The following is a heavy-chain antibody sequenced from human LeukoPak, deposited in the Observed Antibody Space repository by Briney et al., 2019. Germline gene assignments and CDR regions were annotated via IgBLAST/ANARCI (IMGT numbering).Heavy chain of an antibody. CDR1: GFTVSSNY. CDR3: AKVVGELLFRGAFDI. CDR2: ISGSGGST. J-gene: IGHJ3*02. D-gene: IGHD1-26*01. Sequence: GGSLRLSCAASGFTVSSNYMSWVRQAPGKGLEWVSAISGSGGSTYYADSVKGRFTISRDNSKNTLYLQMNSLRAEDTAVYYCAKVVGELLFRGAFDIWGQGTMVTVSS. V-gene: IGHV3-23*01.